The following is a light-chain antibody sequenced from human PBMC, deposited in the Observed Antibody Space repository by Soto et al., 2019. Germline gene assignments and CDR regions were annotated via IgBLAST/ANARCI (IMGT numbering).Light chain of an antibody. CDR1: QSISSW. V-gene: IGKV1-5*03. CDR2: KAS. J-gene: IGKJ1*01. Sequence: DIQMTQSPSTLSASVGDRVTITCRASQSISSWLAWYQQKPGKAPKLLIYKASSLESGVPSRFSGSGSGTEFTLTISSLQPDDFATYYCQQYNAFGQGTKVEIK. CDR3: QQYNA.